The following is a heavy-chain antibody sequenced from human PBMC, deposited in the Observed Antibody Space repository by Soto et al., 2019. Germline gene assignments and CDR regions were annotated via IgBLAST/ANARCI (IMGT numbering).Heavy chain of an antibody. Sequence: PSETRSRPGSVSGGSISSGGYCWSWIRQQPGKGLEWIGYIYYSGSTYYNPSLKSRVTISVDTSKNQFSLKLSSVTAADTAVYYCASVCRDGYKNPGDYWGQGTLVTVSS. CDR3: ASVCRDGYKNPGDY. CDR1: GGSISSGGYC. D-gene: IGHD5-12*01. V-gene: IGHV4-31*03. J-gene: IGHJ4*02. CDR2: IYYSGST.